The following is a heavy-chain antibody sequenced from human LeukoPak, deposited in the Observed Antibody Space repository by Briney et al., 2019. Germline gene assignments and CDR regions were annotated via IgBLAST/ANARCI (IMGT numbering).Heavy chain of an antibody. V-gene: IGHV3-23*01. CDR2: ISGSGGST. CDR1: GFTFSSYA. Sequence: PGRSLRLSCAASGFTFSSYAMNWVRQAPGKGLEWVSAISGSGGSTYYADSVKGRFTISRDNSKNTLYLQMNSLRAEDTAVYYCARWSVLTFHYGGQGTLVTVSS. J-gene: IGHJ4*02. CDR3: ARWSVLTFHY. D-gene: IGHD4-23*01.